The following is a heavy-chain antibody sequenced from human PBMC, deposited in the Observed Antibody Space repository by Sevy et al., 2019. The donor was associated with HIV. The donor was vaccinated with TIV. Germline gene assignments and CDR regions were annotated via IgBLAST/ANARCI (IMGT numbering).Heavy chain of an antibody. Sequence: ASVKVSCKASGGTFSSFAINWVRQAPGQGLEWMGGIIPILGTVNYAQEFQGRVTITADKSANIAYMELSSLRSEDTAVYYCARDKYGDFLGLFNLWGRGTLVTVSS. CDR1: GGTFSSFA. V-gene: IGHV1-69*10. CDR2: IIPILGTV. D-gene: IGHD2-21*02. CDR3: ARDKYGDFLGLFNL. J-gene: IGHJ2*01.